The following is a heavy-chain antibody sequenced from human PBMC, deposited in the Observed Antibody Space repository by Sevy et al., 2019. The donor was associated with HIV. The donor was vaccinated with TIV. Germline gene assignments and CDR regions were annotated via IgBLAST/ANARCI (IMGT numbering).Heavy chain of an antibody. V-gene: IGHV4-59*01. CDR1: GGSISSYY. CDR3: ARVTSDFWSGYSYGMDV. J-gene: IGHJ6*02. Sequence: SETLSLTCTVSGGSISSYYWSWIRQPPGKGLEWIGYIYYSGSTNYNPSLKSRVTISVDTSKNQFSLKLSSVTAADTAVYYCARVTSDFWSGYSYGMDVWGQGTTVTVSS. CDR2: IYYSGST. D-gene: IGHD3-3*01.